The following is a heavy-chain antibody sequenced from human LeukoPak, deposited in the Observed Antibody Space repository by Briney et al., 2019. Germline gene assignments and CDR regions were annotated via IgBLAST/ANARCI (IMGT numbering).Heavy chain of an antibody. D-gene: IGHD3-3*01. Sequence: SETLSLTCAVYGGSFSGYYWSWIRQPPGKGLEWIGEINHSGSTNYNPSLKSRVTISVDTSKNQFSLKLSSVTAADTAVYYCARGSLRFLEWFLTSPEYYFDYWGQGTLVTVSS. CDR2: INHSGST. CDR3: ARGSLRFLEWFLTSPEYYFDY. V-gene: IGHV4-34*01. J-gene: IGHJ4*02. CDR1: GGSFSGYY.